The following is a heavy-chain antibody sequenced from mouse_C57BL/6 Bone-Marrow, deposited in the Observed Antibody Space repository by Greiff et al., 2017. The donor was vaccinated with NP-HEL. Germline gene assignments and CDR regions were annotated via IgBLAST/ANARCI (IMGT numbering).Heavy chain of an antibody. Sequence: VQLQQSGAELARPGASVKLSCKASGYTFTSYGISWVKQRTGQGLEWIGEIYPRSGNTYYNEKFKGQATLTADKASSTAYMELRSLTSEDSAVYFCAREYYDSSYLYYFDYWGQGTTLTVSS. D-gene: IGHD1-1*01. CDR3: AREYYDSSYLYYFDY. CDR2: IYPRSGNT. V-gene: IGHV1-81*01. CDR1: GYTFTSYG. J-gene: IGHJ2*01.